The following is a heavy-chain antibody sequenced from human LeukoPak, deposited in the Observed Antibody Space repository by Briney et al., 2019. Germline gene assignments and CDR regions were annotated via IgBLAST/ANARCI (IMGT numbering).Heavy chain of an antibody. CDR2: IYYGGST. V-gene: IGHV4-30-4*01. CDR1: GGSISSGDYY. D-gene: IGHD1-26*01. CDR3: ARGTVGATRFDP. Sequence: SQTLSLTCTVSGGSISSGDYYWSWIRQPPGKGLEWIGYIYYGGSTYYNPSLKSRLTISVDTSKNHFSLKLSSVTAADTAVFYCARGTVGATRFDPWGQGTLVTVSS. J-gene: IGHJ5*02.